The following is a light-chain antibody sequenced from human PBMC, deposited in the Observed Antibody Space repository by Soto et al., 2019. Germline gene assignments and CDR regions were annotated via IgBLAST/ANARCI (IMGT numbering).Light chain of an antibody. J-gene: IGKJ2*01. CDR2: GAS. V-gene: IGKV3-20*01. CDR3: QQYYNWPPYT. CDR1: QSVSSSY. Sequence: EIVLTQSPGTLSLSPGERATLSCRASQSVSSSYLAWYQQKPGQAPRLLIYGASSRATGIPDRFSGSGSGTDFTLTISGLQSDDFAVYYCQQYYNWPPYTFGQGTKLQIE.